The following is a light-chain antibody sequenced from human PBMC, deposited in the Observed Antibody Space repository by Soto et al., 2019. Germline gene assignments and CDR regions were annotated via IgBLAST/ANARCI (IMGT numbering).Light chain of an antibody. CDR3: QQYGNSIPIT. CDR2: GAF. V-gene: IGKV3-20*01. CDR1: QSVSTSF. Sequence: EVVLTQSPGTLSLSPGERATLSCRAIQSVSTSFLAWYQQKPGQAPRLLIYGAFSRATGIPDGFSGSGSGTDFTLTISRLEPEDFAVYYCQQYGNSIPITFGQGTRLEIK. J-gene: IGKJ5*01.